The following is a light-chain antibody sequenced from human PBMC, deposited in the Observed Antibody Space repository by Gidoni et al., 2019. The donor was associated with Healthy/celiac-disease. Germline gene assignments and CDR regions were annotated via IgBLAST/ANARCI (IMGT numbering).Light chain of an antibody. V-gene: IGKV1-5*03. CDR3: QQYNSYAAT. CDR1: QVISSW. Sequence: IQMTQSPSTLSASVGDRITITCRASQVISSWLAWYQQQPGKAPKLLIYKASSLESGVPSRFSGSGSGTEFTLTISSLQPDDFATYYCQQYNSYAATFGQGTKVEIK. CDR2: KAS. J-gene: IGKJ1*01.